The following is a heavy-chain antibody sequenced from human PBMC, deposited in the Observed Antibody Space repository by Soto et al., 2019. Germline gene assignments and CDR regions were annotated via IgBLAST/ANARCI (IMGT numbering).Heavy chain of an antibody. V-gene: IGHV1-18*01. CDR2: ISAYNGNT. Sequence: QVQLVQSGAEVKKPGASVKVSCKASGYTFTSYGISWVRQAPGQGLEWMGWISAYNGNTNYAQKLQGRVTMTTDTSPSTAYMELRSLRSDDTAVYYCARAIPYYYDSSGYYYFDYWGQGTLVTVSS. CDR1: GYTFTSYG. J-gene: IGHJ4*02. D-gene: IGHD3-22*01. CDR3: ARAIPYYYDSSGYYYFDY.